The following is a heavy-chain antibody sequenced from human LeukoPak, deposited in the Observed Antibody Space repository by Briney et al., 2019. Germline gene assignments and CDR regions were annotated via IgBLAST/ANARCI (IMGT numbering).Heavy chain of an antibody. CDR2: MNPNSGNT. Sequence: GASVKVSCKASGGTFSSYAISWVRQAPGQGLEWMGWMNPNSGNTGYAQKFQGRVTITRNTSISTAYMELSSLRSEDTAVYYCARVRRPIYYFDYWGQGTLVTVSS. V-gene: IGHV1-8*03. J-gene: IGHJ4*02. CDR1: GGTFSSYA. D-gene: IGHD1-1*01. CDR3: ARVRRPIYYFDY.